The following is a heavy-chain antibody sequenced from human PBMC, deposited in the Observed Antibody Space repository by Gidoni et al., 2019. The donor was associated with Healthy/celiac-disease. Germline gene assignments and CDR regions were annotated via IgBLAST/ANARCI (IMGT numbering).Heavy chain of an antibody. CDR1: GFTFRSYD. D-gene: IGHD3-22*01. CDR2: ISSSGSTI. CDR3: ARAGRDFYDSSGYYVAGSFYYYGMDV. V-gene: IGHV3-48*03. Sequence: EVQLVESGGGLVQPGGSLRLSCEATGFTFRSYDMNWVHQAPGKGVEWVSYISSSGSTIYYADSVKGRFTISRDNAKNSLYLQMNSLRAEDTAVYYCARAGRDFYDSSGYYVAGSFYYYGMDVWGQGTTVTVSS. J-gene: IGHJ6*02.